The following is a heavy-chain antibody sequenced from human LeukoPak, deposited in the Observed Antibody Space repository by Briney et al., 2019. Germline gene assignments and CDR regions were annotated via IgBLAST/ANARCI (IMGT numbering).Heavy chain of an antibody. J-gene: IGHJ4*02. CDR3: ARESPPSFY. Sequence: SETLSLTCTVFGGSISSYYWSWIRQPPGKGLEWIGYIYYSGSTNYNPSLKSRVTISVDTSKNQFSLKLSSVTAADTAVYYCARESPPSFYWGQGTLVTVSS. CDR2: IYYSGST. V-gene: IGHV4-59*01. CDR1: GGSISSYY.